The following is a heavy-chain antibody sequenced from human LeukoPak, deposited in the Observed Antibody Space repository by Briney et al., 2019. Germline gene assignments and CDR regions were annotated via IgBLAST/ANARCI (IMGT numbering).Heavy chain of an antibody. J-gene: IGHJ4*02. Sequence: SQTLSLTCTVSGGSISSGDYYWSWIRQPPGKGLEWIGYIYYSGSTYYNPSLESRVTISVDTSKNQFSLKLSSVTAADTAVYYCARESIAARDSDYWGQGTLVTVSS. CDR3: ARESIAARDSDY. CDR1: GGSISSGDYY. CDR2: IYYSGST. D-gene: IGHD6-6*01. V-gene: IGHV4-30-4*01.